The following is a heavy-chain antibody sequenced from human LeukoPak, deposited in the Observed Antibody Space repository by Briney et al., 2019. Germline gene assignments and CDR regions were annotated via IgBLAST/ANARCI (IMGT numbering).Heavy chain of an antibody. CDR3: ARGHIVVVPAAPDYYYYGIDV. CDR1: GGSISSYY. Sequence: PSETLSLTCTVSGGSISSYYWSWIRQPPGKGLEWIGYIYYSGSTNYNPSLKSRVTISVDTSKNQFSLKLSSVTAADTAVYYCARGHIVVVPAAPDYYYYGIDVWGQGTTVTVSS. CDR2: IYYSGST. J-gene: IGHJ6*02. D-gene: IGHD2-2*01. V-gene: IGHV4-59*01.